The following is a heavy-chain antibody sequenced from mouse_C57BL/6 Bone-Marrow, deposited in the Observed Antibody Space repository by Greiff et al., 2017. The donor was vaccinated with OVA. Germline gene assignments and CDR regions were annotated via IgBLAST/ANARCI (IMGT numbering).Heavy chain of an antibody. J-gene: IGHJ1*03. CDR1: GYTFTSYW. V-gene: IGHV1-72*01. CDR2: IDPNSGGT. CDR3: SVCYDYDVDFAV. D-gene: IGHD2-4*01. Sequence: QVQLQQPGAELVKPGASVKLSCKASGYTFTSYWMHWVKQRPGRGLEWIGRIDPNSGGTKYNEKFKSKATLTVDKPSSTAYMKLLSLPSDDSAVFYFSVCYDYDVDFAVWGTGTPVTVSS.